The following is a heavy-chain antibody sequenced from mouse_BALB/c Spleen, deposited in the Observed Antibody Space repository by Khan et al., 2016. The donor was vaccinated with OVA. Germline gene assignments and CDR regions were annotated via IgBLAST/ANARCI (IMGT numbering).Heavy chain of an antibody. CDR2: ISRGGSYN. D-gene: IGHD1-1*01. V-gene: IGHV5-9-3*01. CDR3: ARTPGYYGSNYFDY. CDR1: GFTFSNYG. Sequence: EVELVESGGGLVKPGGSLKFSCAASGFTFSNYGMSWVRQTPEKRLEWVATISRGGSYNYYPDSVKGRFTISRDNANNTLSLKMRSLSSEDTAMYYCARTPGYYGSNYFDYWGQGTTLTVSS. J-gene: IGHJ2*01.